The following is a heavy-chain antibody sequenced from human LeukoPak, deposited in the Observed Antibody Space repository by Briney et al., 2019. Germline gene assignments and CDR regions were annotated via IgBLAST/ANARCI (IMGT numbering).Heavy chain of an antibody. CDR3: AKDLPAVPYYDFWSGYIGHAFDI. D-gene: IGHD3-3*01. CDR1: GFTFSNYA. V-gene: IGHV3-23*01. CDR2: ISGSGGNT. J-gene: IGHJ3*02. Sequence: GGSLRLSCAASGFTFSNYAMSWVRQAPGEGLEWVSAISGSGGNTYYADSVKGRFTISRDNSKNTLYLQMNSLRAEDTAVYYCAKDLPAVPYYDFWSGYIGHAFDIWGQGTMVTFSS.